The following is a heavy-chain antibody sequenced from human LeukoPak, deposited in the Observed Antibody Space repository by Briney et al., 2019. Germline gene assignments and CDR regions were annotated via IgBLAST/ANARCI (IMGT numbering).Heavy chain of an antibody. CDR1: GGTFSSYA. Sequence: GASVKVSCKASGGTFSSYAISWVRQAPGQGLEWMGGIIPIFGTANYAQKFQGRATITADESTSTAYMELSSLRSEDTAVYYCARGVTSGMTTVTFWFDPWGQGTLVTVSS. V-gene: IGHV1-69*13. D-gene: IGHD4-17*01. CDR3: ARGVTSGMTTVTFWFDP. J-gene: IGHJ5*02. CDR2: IIPIFGTA.